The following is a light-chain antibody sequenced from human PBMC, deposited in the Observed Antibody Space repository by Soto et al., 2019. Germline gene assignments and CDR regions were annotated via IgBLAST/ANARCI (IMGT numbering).Light chain of an antibody. J-gene: IGKJ1*01. CDR3: QQRLNWPPG. CDR1: QSVTNY. V-gene: IGKV3-11*01. Sequence: EIGLTQSPDTLSLSPGERATLTCRASQSVTNYIAWYQQRPGQAPRLLIYDASNRATGVPARFSGSRSGTDFTLTISDLEPADFGLYYCQQRLNWPPGFGQGTKVDIK. CDR2: DAS.